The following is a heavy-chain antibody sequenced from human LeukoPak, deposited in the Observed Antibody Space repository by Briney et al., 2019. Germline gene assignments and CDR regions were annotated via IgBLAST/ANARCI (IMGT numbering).Heavy chain of an antibody. Sequence: ASVKVSCKASGYTFTTYDINWVRQATGQGLEWMGWISGYNGNTNYAQKLQGRVTMTTDTSTSTAYMELRSLRSDDTAVYYCARGLQENLAWLQAFSAFDIWGQGTMVTVSS. CDR3: ARGLQENLAWLQAFSAFDI. D-gene: IGHD5-12*01. CDR1: GYTFTTYD. V-gene: IGHV1-18*01. CDR2: ISGYNGNT. J-gene: IGHJ3*02.